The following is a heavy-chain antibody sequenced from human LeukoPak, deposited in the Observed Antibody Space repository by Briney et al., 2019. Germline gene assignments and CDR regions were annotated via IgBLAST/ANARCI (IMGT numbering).Heavy chain of an antibody. D-gene: IGHD2-21*02. V-gene: IGHV1-3*01. CDR1: GYTFTSYA. CDR3: ARKNYGDRHPYDY. Sequence: GASVKVSCKASGYTFTSYAMHWVRQAPGQRLEWMGWINAGNGNTKYSQKFQGRVTFTRDTSASIAYMELSSLTSEDTAIYYCARKNYGDRHPYDYWGQGTLVTVSS. J-gene: IGHJ4*02. CDR2: INAGNGNT.